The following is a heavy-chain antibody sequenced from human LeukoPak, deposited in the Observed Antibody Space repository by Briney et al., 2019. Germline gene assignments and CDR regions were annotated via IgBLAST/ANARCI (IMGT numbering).Heavy chain of an antibody. Sequence: SETLSLTCAVSGGSISSGGYSWSWIRQPPGKGLEWIGYIYHSGSTYYNPSLKSRVTISVDTSKNQFSLKLSSVTAADTAVYYCASREQWLFRSDAFDIWGQGTMVTVSS. CDR2: IYHSGST. CDR1: GGSISSGGYS. J-gene: IGHJ3*02. V-gene: IGHV4-30-2*01. D-gene: IGHD6-19*01. CDR3: ASREQWLFRSDAFDI.